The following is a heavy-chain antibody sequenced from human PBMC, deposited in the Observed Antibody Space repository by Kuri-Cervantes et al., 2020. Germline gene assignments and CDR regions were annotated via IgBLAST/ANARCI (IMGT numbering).Heavy chain of an antibody. CDR2: INPNSGGT. CDR3: ARGYDSSGYYYY. J-gene: IGHJ4*02. D-gene: IGHD3-22*01. V-gene: IGHV1-2*02. CDR1: GYTFTSYA. Sequence: ASVKVSCKASGYTFTSYAMHWVRQAPGQGLEWMGWINPNSGGTNYAQKFQGRVTMTRDTSISTAYMELGRLRSDDTAVYYCARGYDSSGYYYYWGQGTLVTVSS.